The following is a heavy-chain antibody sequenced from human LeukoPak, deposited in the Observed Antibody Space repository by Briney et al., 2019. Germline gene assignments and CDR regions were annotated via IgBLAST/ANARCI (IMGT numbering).Heavy chain of an antibody. CDR3: ARDEGHYDH. CDR2: IYISGST. Sequence: SETLSLTCTVSVDSISSYYWSWIRQPAGKGLEWIGRIYISGSTNYNPSLKSRVTMSLDTPKNQFSLKLSSVTAADTAAHYCARDEGHYDHWGQGTLVTVSS. CDR1: VDSISSYY. V-gene: IGHV4-4*07. D-gene: IGHD3-22*01. J-gene: IGHJ4*02.